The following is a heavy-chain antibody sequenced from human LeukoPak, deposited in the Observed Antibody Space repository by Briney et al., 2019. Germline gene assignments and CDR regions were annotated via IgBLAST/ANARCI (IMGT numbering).Heavy chain of an antibody. J-gene: IGHJ4*02. CDR2: IYYRGDT. V-gene: IGHV4-59*08. CDR3: ARGGYYFDY. CDR1: GGSISSYY. Sequence: SETLSLTCSVSGGSISSYYWSWIRQPPGKGLEWIGYIYYRGDTNYNPSLKSRVTISVDTSKNQFSLKLSSVTAADTAVYYCARGGYYFDYWGQGTLVTVSS. D-gene: IGHD3-16*01.